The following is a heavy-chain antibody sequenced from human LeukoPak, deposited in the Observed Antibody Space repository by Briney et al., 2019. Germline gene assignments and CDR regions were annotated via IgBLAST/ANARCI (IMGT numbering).Heavy chain of an antibody. V-gene: IGHV4-4*07. D-gene: IGHD3-10*01. J-gene: IGHJ4*02. CDR3: AREAPISDSGNYYKSLGY. CDR1: GGSISSYY. Sequence: SETLSLTCTVSGGSISSYYWSWIRQPAGKGLEWIGRIYTSGSTNYNPSLKSRVTMSVDTSKNQFSLKLSSVTAADTAVYYCAREAPISDSGNYYKSLGYWGQGTLATVSS. CDR2: IYTSGST.